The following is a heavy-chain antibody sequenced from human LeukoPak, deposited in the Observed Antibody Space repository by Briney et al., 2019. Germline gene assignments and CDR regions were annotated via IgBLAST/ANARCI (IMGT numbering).Heavy chain of an antibody. D-gene: IGHD5-12*01. Sequence: GGSLRLSCAASGFTFSSYSMNWVRQAPGKGLEWVSSISSSSSYIYYADSVKGRFTISRDNAKNSLYLQMNSLRAEDTAVYYCARRSGYETKYNWFDPWGQGTLVTVSS. J-gene: IGHJ5*02. CDR3: ARRSGYETKYNWFDP. CDR1: GFTFSSYS. CDR2: ISSSSSYI. V-gene: IGHV3-21*01.